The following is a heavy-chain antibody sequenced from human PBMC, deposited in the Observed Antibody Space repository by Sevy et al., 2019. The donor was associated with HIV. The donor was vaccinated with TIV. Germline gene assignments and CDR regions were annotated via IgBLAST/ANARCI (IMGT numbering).Heavy chain of an antibody. V-gene: IGHV3-49*03. CDR3: TREPLGYCSSTSCFLRNY. CDR2: IRSKAYGGTT. D-gene: IGHD2-2*01. CDR1: GFTFGDYA. J-gene: IGHJ4*02. Sequence: GSLRLSCTASGFTFGDYAMSWFRQAPGKGLEWVGFIRSKAYGGTTEYAASVKGRFTISRDDSKSIAYLQMNSLKTEDTAVYYCTREPLGYCSSTSCFLRNYWGQGTLVTVSS.